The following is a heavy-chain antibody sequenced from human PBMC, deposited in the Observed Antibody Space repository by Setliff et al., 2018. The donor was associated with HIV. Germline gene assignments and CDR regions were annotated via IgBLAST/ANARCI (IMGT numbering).Heavy chain of an antibody. D-gene: IGHD4-17*01. Sequence: SETLSLTCTVSGGSISSTIYHWVWIRQPPGKGLEWIGNIHSSGITYYKPSLKSRLTISLDTSKNQFSLKLSSVTAADTVVYYCATHASTVQDAMDVWGQGTTVTVSS. CDR1: GGSISSTIYH. CDR2: IHSSGIT. CDR3: ATHASTVQDAMDV. V-gene: IGHV4-39*01. J-gene: IGHJ6*02.